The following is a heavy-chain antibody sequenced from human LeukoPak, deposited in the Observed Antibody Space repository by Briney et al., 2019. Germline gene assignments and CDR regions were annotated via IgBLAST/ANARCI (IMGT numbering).Heavy chain of an antibody. CDR1: GFTFSSYG. J-gene: IGHJ4*02. CDR2: ISGSGGST. V-gene: IGHV3-23*01. D-gene: IGHD3-16*01. Sequence: GGTLRLSCAASGFTFSSYGMSWVRQAPGKGLEWVSGISGSGGSTYYADSVKGRFTISRDNSKNTLYLQMNSLRAEGTAVYYCARGRAFYYDTNGPPFDYWGQGTLVTVSS. CDR3: ARGRAFYYDTNGPPFDY.